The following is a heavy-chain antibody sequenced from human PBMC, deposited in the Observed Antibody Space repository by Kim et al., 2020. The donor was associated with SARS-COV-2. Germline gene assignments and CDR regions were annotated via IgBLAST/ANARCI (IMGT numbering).Heavy chain of an antibody. V-gene: IGHV4-39*01. D-gene: IGHD1-1*01. CDR2: ISSYSGTT. CDR3: AERPSTLVWFDP. CDR1: GGSISINSYY. Sequence: SETLSLTCTVSGGSISINSYYWGWIRQPPGKGLEWIGSISSYSGTTYYNPSLRNRVTISVDTSKNQFSLKLSSVTAADTAVYYGAERPSTLVWFDPWGQGTLVTVSS. J-gene: IGHJ5*02.